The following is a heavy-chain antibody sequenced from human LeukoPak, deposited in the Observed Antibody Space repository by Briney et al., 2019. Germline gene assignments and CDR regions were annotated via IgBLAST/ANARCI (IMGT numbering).Heavy chain of an antibody. D-gene: IGHD4-23*01. J-gene: IGHJ5*02. V-gene: IGHV1-46*01. Sequence: ASVKVSCKASGYTFTSYYMHWVRQAPGQGLEWMGIINPSGGSASYAQKFQGRVTMTRDMSTSTDYMELSSLRSEDTAVYYCARNNSVEDTAWWFDPWGQGTLVTVSS. CDR1: GYTFTSYY. CDR2: INPSGGSA. CDR3: ARNNSVEDTAWWFDP.